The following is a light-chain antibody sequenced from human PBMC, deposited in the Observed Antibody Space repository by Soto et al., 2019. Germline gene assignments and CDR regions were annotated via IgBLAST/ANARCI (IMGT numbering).Light chain of an antibody. J-gene: IGLJ1*01. CDR2: SNN. Sequence: QSALTQPPSAPGTPGQRVTISCSGSSSNIGSNTVNWYQQLPGTAPKLLIYSNNQRPSGVPDRFSGSKSGTSASLAISGLQSEDEADYYCAAWDDSLNGGVFGTGTKVT. CDR1: SSNIGSNT. V-gene: IGLV1-44*01. CDR3: AAWDDSLNGGV.